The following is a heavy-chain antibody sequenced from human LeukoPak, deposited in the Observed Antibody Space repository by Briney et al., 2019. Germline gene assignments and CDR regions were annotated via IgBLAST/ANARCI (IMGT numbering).Heavy chain of an antibody. CDR1: GGSFSGYY. CDR3: ARGLSCSGGSCYSSPFDY. J-gene: IGHJ4*02. Sequence: SETLSLTCAVYGGSFSGYYWSWIRQPPGKGLEWIAEINHSGSTNYNPSLKSRVTISVDTSKNQFSLKLSSVTAADTAVYYCARGLSCSGGSCYSSPFDYWGQGTLVTVSS. V-gene: IGHV4-34*01. D-gene: IGHD2-15*01. CDR2: INHSGST.